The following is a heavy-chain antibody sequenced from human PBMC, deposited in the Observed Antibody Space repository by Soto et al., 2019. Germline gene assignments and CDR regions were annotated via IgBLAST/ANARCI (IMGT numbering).Heavy chain of an antibody. V-gene: IGHV3-30*18. CDR2: IGYDGSNI. D-gene: IGHD2-8*01. J-gene: IGHJ4*02. CDR1: GFTFRNYV. Sequence: QVQLVESGGGVVQPGSSLRLSCAASGFTFRNYVMHWVRQAPGKGLEWVAVIGYDGSNIHYADSVKGRFTISRDNSKNTLYLQMNSLRAEDTAVYYCAKDSCYCTHTRSHCLVVVFDSWGQGSLVTVSS. CDR3: AKDSCYCTHTRSHCLVVVFDS.